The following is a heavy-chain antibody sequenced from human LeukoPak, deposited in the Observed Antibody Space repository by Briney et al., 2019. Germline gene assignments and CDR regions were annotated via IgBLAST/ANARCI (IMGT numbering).Heavy chain of an antibody. CDR1: GGSISSGGYY. J-gene: IGHJ4*02. CDR3: ARGANWGSGYYFDY. Sequence: PSETLSLTCTVSGGSISSGGYYWSWIRQHPGKGLEWIGYIYYSGSTYYNPSLKSRVTISVDTSKNQFSLKLSSVTAADTAVYYCARGANWGSGYYFDYWGQGTLVTVSS. V-gene: IGHV4-31*03. D-gene: IGHD7-27*01. CDR2: IYYSGST.